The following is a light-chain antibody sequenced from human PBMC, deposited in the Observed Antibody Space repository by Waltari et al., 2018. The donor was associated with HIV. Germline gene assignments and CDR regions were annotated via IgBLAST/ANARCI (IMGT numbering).Light chain of an antibody. V-gene: IGLV2-23*02. CDR3: CSYAGSSTFVV. J-gene: IGLJ2*01. CDR1: SSDVGSYYF. Sequence: QSALTQPASVSGSPGQSLTISCTATSSDVGSYYFSPWYQQHPGKAPKLMIYEVSKRPSGVSNRFSGSKSGNTASLTISGLQAEDEADYYCCSYAGSSTFVVFGGGTKLTVL. CDR2: EVS.